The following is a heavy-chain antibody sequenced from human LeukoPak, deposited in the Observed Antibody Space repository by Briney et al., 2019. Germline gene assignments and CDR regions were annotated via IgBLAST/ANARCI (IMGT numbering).Heavy chain of an antibody. J-gene: IGHJ1*01. CDR2: ISVSGASI. V-gene: IGHV3-23*01. Sequence: GGSLRLSCAASGFTFSSHAMSWVRQAPGKGLEWLSSISVSGASIYYADSVKGRFTISRDNSKNTVSLQMDNLRVEDTAVYFCQNFQHWGQGTLVTVSS. CDR1: GFTFSSHA. CDR3: QNFQH.